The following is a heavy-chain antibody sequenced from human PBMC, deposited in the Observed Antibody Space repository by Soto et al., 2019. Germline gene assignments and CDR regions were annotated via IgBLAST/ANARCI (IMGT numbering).Heavy chain of an antibody. Sequence: GGSLRLSCAASGFTFSSYGMHWVRQAPGKGLEWVAVIWYDGSNKYYADSVKGRFTISRDNSKNTLYLQMNSLRAEDTAVYYCAAQWGATGYFDYWGQGTLVTVSS. J-gene: IGHJ4*02. CDR3: AAQWGATGYFDY. CDR1: GFTFSSYG. V-gene: IGHV3-33*01. CDR2: IWYDGSNK. D-gene: IGHD5-12*01.